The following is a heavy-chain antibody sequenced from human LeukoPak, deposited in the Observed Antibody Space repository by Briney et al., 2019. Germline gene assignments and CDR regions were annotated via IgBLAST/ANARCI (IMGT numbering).Heavy chain of an antibody. V-gene: IGHV4-59*01. CDR1: GFSIINFY. CDR3: ASGGTTNNWFVP. Sequence: WETLSLTCSVSGFSIINFYWSWIRQPPGKGLEWIGYISNSGGTTYNPSLENRGTISIATSKTQVSLTLSYVTAAHTAVYYCASGGTTNNWFVPWGQGALVTVSS. CDR2: ISNSGGT. D-gene: IGHD1-7*01. J-gene: IGHJ5*02.